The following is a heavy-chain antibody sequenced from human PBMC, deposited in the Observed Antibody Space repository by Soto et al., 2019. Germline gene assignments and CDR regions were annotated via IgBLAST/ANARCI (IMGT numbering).Heavy chain of an antibody. CDR3: GRDLRDWDSGSYSYDY. V-gene: IGHV3-7*04. D-gene: IGHD1-26*01. CDR2: IKQDGGEK. CDR1: GFTFSSYW. J-gene: IGHJ4*02. Sequence: GGSLRLSCAASGFTFSSYWTSWVRQAPGKGLEWVANIKQDGGEKNYVDSVKGRFTISRDNAKKSLYLQMNSLRAEDTAVYYCGRDLRDWDSGSYSYDYWGQGTLVTVS.